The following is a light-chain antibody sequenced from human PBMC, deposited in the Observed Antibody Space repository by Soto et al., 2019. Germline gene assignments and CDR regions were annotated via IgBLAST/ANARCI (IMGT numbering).Light chain of an antibody. Sequence: EIVMTQSPATLSVSPGERATLSCRASQSVSSNLAWYQQKPGQAPRLLIYGASTRATGIPARFSGSGSGTEFTLAISGLHSEDLAVYYCQQYNSWPPLTFGGGTKVEIK. CDR2: GAS. V-gene: IGKV3-15*01. CDR1: QSVSSN. J-gene: IGKJ4*02. CDR3: QQYNSWPPLT.